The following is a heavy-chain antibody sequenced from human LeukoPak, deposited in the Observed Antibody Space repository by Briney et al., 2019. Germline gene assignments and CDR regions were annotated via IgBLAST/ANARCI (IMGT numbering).Heavy chain of an antibody. Sequence: GGSLRLSCAASGFTFSSYSMNWVRQAPGKGLEWVSSISSSSSYIYYADSVKGQFTISRDNAKNSLYLQMNSLRAEDTAVYYCAGLNWNYLYYYYGMDVWGQGTTVTVSS. D-gene: IGHD1-7*01. CDR1: GFTFSSYS. CDR3: AGLNWNYLYYYYGMDV. CDR2: ISSSSSYI. V-gene: IGHV3-21*01. J-gene: IGHJ6*02.